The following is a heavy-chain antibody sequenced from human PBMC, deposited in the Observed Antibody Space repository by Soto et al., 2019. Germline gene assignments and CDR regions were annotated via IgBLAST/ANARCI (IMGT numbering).Heavy chain of an antibody. D-gene: IGHD5-18*01. CDR3: ARAAGYSYGEFDY. V-gene: IGHV4-59*01. CDR2: IYYSGST. Sequence: SETLSLTCTVSGGSISSYYWSWIRQPPGKGLEWIGYIYYSGSTNYNPSLKSRVTISVDTSKNQFSLKLSSVTAADTAVYYCARAAGYSYGEFDYWGQGTLVTVSS. J-gene: IGHJ4*02. CDR1: GGSISSYY.